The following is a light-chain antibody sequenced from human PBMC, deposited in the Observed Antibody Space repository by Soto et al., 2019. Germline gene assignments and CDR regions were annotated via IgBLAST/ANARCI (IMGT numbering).Light chain of an antibody. CDR2: EVS. V-gene: IGLV2-14*01. CDR3: SSYTTGSTLPWV. J-gene: IGLJ1*01. CDR1: RRDVGGYTY. Sequence: QSVLAQPASVSGSPGHSITISCPGSRRDVGGYTYVSWYQQHPGKAPKLMIDEVSNRSSGVSNRFSGSKSGNTASLTISGLQAEDQADYYCSSYTTGSTLPWVFGTGTKVTVL.